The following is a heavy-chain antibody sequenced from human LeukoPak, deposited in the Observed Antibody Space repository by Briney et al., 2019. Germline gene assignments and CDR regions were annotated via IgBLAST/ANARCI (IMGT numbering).Heavy chain of an antibody. D-gene: IGHD3-22*01. J-gene: IGHJ3*02. CDR1: GGSISSYY. V-gene: IGHV4-59*01. Sequence: SETLSLTCTVSGGSISSYYWSWIRQPPGKGLEWIGYIYYSGSTNYNPSLKSRVTISLDTSKNQFSLKLSSVTAADTAVYYCARDSRLYDSSGYPVDAFNIWGQGTMVTVSS. CDR2: IYYSGST. CDR3: ARDSRLYDSSGYPVDAFNI.